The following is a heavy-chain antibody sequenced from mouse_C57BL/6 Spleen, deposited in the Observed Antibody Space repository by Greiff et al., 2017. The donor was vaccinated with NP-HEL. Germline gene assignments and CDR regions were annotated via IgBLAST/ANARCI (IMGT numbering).Heavy chain of an antibody. D-gene: IGHD1-1*01. Sequence: VQLQQSGAELVRPGASVKLSCTASGFNIKDYYMHWVKQRPEQGLEWIGRIDPEDGDTEYAPKFQGKATMTADTSSNTAYLQLSSLTSEDTAVYYWTRITTVVEGGMDYWGQGTSVTVSS. CDR1: GFNIKDYY. J-gene: IGHJ4*01. CDR3: TRITTVVEGGMDY. CDR2: IDPEDGDT. V-gene: IGHV14-1*01.